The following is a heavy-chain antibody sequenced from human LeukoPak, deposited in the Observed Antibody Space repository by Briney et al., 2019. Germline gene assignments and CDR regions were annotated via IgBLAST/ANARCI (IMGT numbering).Heavy chain of an antibody. V-gene: IGHV4-34*01. CDR3: AKAAARLRLSWFDP. J-gene: IGHJ5*02. CDR2: INHSGST. CDR1: GGSFSGYY. D-gene: IGHD5-12*01. Sequence: PSETLSLTCAVYGGSFSGYYWSWIRQPPGKGLEWIGEINHSGSTNYNPSLKSRVTISVDTSKNQSSLKLSSVTAADTAVYYCAKAAARLRLSWFDPWGQGTLVTVSS.